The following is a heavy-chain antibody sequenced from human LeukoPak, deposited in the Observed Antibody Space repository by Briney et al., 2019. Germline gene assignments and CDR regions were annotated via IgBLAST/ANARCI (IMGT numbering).Heavy chain of an antibody. CDR2: INPNSGGT. CDR3: ARGGRVRSGWFMGDWFDP. Sequence: ASVKVSCKASGYTFTGYYMHWVRQAPGQGLEWMGWINPNSGGTNYAQKFQGWVTMTRDTSISTAYMELSRLRSDDTAVYYCARGGRVRSGWFMGDWFDPWGQGTLVTVSS. D-gene: IGHD6-19*01. CDR1: GYTFTGYY. V-gene: IGHV1-2*04. J-gene: IGHJ5*02.